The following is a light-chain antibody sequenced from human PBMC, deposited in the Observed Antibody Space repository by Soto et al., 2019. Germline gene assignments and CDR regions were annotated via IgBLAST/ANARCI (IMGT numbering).Light chain of an antibody. J-gene: IGKJ5*01. Sequence: EIVLTQSPLSLSVSPGEPASISCRSSQSLTHSSGYNYLDWYLLKSGQPPQLVIYLGSNRGSGFPDRFSGSGSGTHFTLTISRVETEDAGVYFCMQPLQTLITFGQGTRLEIQ. CDR2: LGS. CDR1: QSLTHSSGYNY. CDR3: MQPLQTLIT. V-gene: IGKV2-28*01.